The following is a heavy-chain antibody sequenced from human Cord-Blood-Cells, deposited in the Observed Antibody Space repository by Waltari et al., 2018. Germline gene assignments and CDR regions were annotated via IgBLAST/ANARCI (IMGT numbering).Heavy chain of an antibody. Sequence: QVQLQESGPGLVKPSGTLSLTCAVSGGSISSSNWWSWVRQPPGKGLEWIGEIYHSGSTNYHPSLKSRVTISVDKSKNQFSLKLSSVTAADTAVYYCARDRRIVATSYYYYYGMDVWGQGTTVTVSS. CDR2: IYHSGST. V-gene: IGHV4-4*02. CDR3: ARDRRIVATSYYYYYGMDV. CDR1: GGSISSSNW. D-gene: IGHD5-12*01. J-gene: IGHJ6*02.